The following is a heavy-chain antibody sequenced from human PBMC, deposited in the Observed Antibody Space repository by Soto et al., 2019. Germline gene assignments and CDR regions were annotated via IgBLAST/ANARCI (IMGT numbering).Heavy chain of an antibody. V-gene: IGHV4-30-4*01. Sequence: PSETLSLTCTVSGGSISSGDYYWSWIRQPPGKGLEWIGYIYYSGTTYYNPSLKSRVTISVDTSKNQFSLKLSSVTAADTAVYYCARDGDIGYFDYWGQGTLVTVSS. CDR2: IYYSGTT. D-gene: IGHD2-15*01. CDR1: GGSISSGDYY. J-gene: IGHJ4*02. CDR3: ARDGDIGYFDY.